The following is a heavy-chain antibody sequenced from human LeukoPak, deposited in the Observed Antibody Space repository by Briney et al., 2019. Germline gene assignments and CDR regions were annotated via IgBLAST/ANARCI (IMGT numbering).Heavy chain of an antibody. J-gene: IGHJ4*02. D-gene: IGHD6-19*01. CDR3: AKSPIEGWLAPEGYFDY. V-gene: IGHV3-30*02. CDR1: GFTFSSYG. Sequence: PGGSLRLSCAASGFTFSSYGMHWVRQAPGKGLEWVAFIRYDGSNKYYADSVKGRFTISRDNSKNTLYLQMNSLRAEDTAVYYCAKSPIEGWLAPEGYFDYWGQGTLVTVSS. CDR2: IRYDGSNK.